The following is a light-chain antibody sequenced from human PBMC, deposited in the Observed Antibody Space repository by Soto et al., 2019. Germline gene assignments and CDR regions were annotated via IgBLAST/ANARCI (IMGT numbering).Light chain of an antibody. CDR2: DAS. CDR1: QDISNY. Sequence: DIQMTQSPSSRSASLGDRVTITCQASQDISNYLNWYQQKPGKAPKLLIYDASNLETGVPSRFSGSGSGTDFTLTISSLQTDDFSTYYCQQYHSYWTFGQGTKV. CDR3: QQYHSYWT. J-gene: IGKJ1*01. V-gene: IGKV1-33*01.